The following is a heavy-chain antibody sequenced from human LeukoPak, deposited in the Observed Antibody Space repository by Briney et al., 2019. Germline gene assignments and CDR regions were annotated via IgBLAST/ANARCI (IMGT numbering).Heavy chain of an antibody. V-gene: IGHV3-30*04. CDR3: ARDGAYYYDSSGYYVEENDAFDI. D-gene: IGHD3-22*01. Sequence: PGGSLRLSCAASGFTFSSYAMHWVRQAPGKGLEWVAVISYDGSNKYYADSVKGRFTISRDNSKNTLYLQMNSLRAEDTAVYYCARDGAYYYDSSGYYVEENDAFDIWGQGTMVTVSS. J-gene: IGHJ3*02. CDR1: GFTFSSYA. CDR2: ISYDGSNK.